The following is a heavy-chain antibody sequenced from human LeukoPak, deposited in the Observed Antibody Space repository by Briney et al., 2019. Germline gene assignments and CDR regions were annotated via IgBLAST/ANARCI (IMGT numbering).Heavy chain of an antibody. V-gene: IGHV3-7*01. Sequence: SGGSLRLSCEGFRFPFSDYWVGWVRQAPGKGLEWVANIKDDGSQKNYKPSVRGRFTVSRDNAKASVFLQMNSLSSEDSGVYYCARRNLATGWSFDSWGQGTLVTVSS. CDR3: ARRNLATGWSFDS. CDR2: IKDDGSQK. J-gene: IGHJ4*02. CDR1: RFPFSDYW. D-gene: IGHD2-15*01.